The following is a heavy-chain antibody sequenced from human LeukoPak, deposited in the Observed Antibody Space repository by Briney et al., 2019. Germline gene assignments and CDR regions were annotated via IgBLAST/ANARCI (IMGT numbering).Heavy chain of an antibody. Sequence: GGSLRLSCAASGFTFSSYAMSWVSQAPGKGLEWVSAISGSGGSTYYADSVKGRFTISRDNSKNTLYLQMNSLRAEDTAVYYCAKEGPFFETAMDYYFDYWGQGTLVTVSS. CDR3: AKEGPFFETAMDYYFDY. V-gene: IGHV3-23*01. D-gene: IGHD5-18*01. CDR1: GFTFSSYA. CDR2: ISGSGGST. J-gene: IGHJ4*02.